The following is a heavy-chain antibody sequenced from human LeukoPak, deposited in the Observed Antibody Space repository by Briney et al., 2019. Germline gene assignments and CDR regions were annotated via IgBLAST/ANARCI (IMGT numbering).Heavy chain of an antibody. V-gene: IGHV3-11*01. J-gene: IGHJ6*02. CDR2: ISSGGHTI. CDR1: GFTFSDYY. D-gene: IGHD2-15*01. Sequence: PGGSLRLSCAASGFTFSDYYMSWIRQAPGKGPEWVSFISSGGHTIYHADSVKGRFTVSRDNAKNSLYLQMNNLRVEDTAVYYCARGALLAGMDVWGQGTTVTVSS. CDR3: ARGALLAGMDV.